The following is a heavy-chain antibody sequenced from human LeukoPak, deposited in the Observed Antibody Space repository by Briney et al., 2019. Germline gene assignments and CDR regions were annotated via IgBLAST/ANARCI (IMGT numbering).Heavy chain of an antibody. CDR1: GYTFSSYG. V-gene: IGHV3-30*18. CDR3: ANLGRGNLDY. CDR2: ISYDGSNK. D-gene: IGHD1-14*01. Sequence: SCKASGYTFSSYGMHWVRQAPGKGLEWVAVISYDGSNKYYADSVKGRFTISRDNSKNTLYLQMNSLRAEDTTVYYCANLGRGNLDYWGQGTLVTVSS. J-gene: IGHJ4*02.